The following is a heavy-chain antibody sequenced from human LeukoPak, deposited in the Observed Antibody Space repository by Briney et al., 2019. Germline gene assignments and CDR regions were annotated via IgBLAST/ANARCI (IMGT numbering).Heavy chain of an antibody. J-gene: IGHJ4*02. V-gene: IGHV3-64D*09. Sequence: GGSLRLSCSASGFTFSSYAMHWVRQAPGKGLEYVSAISSNGGRTDYADSVTGRFTISRDNSKNTLYLQMSSPRAEDTAVYYCVKGGYYYDRSGYYDYWGQGTLVTVSS. CDR2: ISSNGGRT. CDR1: GFTFSSYA. CDR3: VKGGYYYDRSGYYDY. D-gene: IGHD3-22*01.